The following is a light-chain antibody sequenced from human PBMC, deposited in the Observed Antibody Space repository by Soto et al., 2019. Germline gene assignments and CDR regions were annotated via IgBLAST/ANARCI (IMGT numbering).Light chain of an antibody. CDR3: SLYTSSSNVV. Sequence: QSALTQPPSVSGSPGQSVTISCTGTSSDVGSYNRVSWYQQPPGTAPKLMIYEVRNRPSGVPDRFSGSKSGNTASLTISGLQAEDEADYYCSLYTSSSNVVFGGGTKLTVL. J-gene: IGLJ2*01. CDR2: EVR. CDR1: SSDVGSYNR. V-gene: IGLV2-18*01.